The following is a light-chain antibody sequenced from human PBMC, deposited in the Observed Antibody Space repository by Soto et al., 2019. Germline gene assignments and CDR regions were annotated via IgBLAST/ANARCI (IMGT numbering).Light chain of an antibody. J-gene: IGKJ1*01. Sequence: DIVMTQSPDSLAVSLGERATINCKSSQTVLHGSNYLAWYQQKLGQSPKLLIYWASTRESGVPDRFSGSGSGTDFTLTINTLQAEDVAIYYCQQYYTTPVTFGQGTKVDIK. CDR3: QQYYTTPVT. V-gene: IGKV4-1*01. CDR2: WAS. CDR1: QTVLHGSNY.